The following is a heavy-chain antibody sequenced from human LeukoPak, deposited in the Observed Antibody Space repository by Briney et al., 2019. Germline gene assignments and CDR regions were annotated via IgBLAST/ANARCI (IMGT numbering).Heavy chain of an antibody. V-gene: IGHV4-59*01. CDR1: GGSISNYS. CDR3: ARIVPYNYGYVDS. CDR2: IYYSGST. J-gene: IGHJ4*02. Sequence: PSETLSLTCTVSGGSISNYSWSWIRQPPGKGLEWIGYIYYSGSTNYNPSLRGRVTISVDTSKNQLSLKLSSVTAADTAVYYCARIVPYNYGYVDSWGQGTLVTVSS. D-gene: IGHD5-18*01.